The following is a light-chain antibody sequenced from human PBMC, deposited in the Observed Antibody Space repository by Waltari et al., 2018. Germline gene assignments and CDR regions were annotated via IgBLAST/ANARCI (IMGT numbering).Light chain of an antibody. J-gene: IGLJ3*02. Sequence: QAVLTQTVSVSGTPGQRISISCFGTSSNIGSRTVNWYQQLPGTAPRLLIYNNNARPSEFSDRFSGSKSGTSASLVISGLQSEDEGDYFCAAWDDSLNSWVFGRGSKLTVL. CDR2: NNN. CDR1: SSNIGSRT. V-gene: IGLV1-44*01. CDR3: AAWDDSLNSWV.